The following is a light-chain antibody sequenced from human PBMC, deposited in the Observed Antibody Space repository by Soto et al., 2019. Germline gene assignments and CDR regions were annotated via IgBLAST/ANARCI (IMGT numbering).Light chain of an antibody. Sequence: EIVLTQSPATLSVSPGERVILSCRASQSVDISLAWYQQKPGQAPRLLIYGASTRATDMPGTFSGRGSGTAFTLTSTSLRPEDFGVYYCQQYSSWPRTFGQGTKVEIK. J-gene: IGKJ1*01. CDR3: QQYSSWPRT. V-gene: IGKV3-15*01. CDR2: GAS. CDR1: QSVDIS.